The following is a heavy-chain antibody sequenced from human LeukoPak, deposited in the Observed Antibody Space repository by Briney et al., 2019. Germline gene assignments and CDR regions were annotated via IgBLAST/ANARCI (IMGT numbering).Heavy chain of an antibody. J-gene: IGHJ5*02. V-gene: IGHV4-34*01. CDR1: GGSFSGYY. CDR3: ARHYLRQRLAPYNWFDP. CDR2: INHSGST. Sequence: SETLSLTCAVYGGSFSGYYWSWIRQPPGKGLEWIGEINHSGSTNYNSSLKSRVTISADTSKNQVSLNVTSVTAADTAVYYCARHYLRQRLAPYNWFDPWGQGTRVTVSS. D-gene: IGHD6-25*01.